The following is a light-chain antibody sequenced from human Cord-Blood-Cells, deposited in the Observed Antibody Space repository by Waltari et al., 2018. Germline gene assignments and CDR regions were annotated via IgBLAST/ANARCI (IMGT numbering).Light chain of an antibody. CDR3: QQRSNWIT. J-gene: IGKJ5*01. Sequence: EIVLTQSPATLSLSPGERATLSCRASQSVSSYFAWYQQKPGQAPRLLTYDASNRATGIPARFSGSGSGTDFTLTISSLEPEDFAVYYCQQRSNWITFGQGTRLEIK. CDR1: QSVSSY. CDR2: DAS. V-gene: IGKV3-11*01.